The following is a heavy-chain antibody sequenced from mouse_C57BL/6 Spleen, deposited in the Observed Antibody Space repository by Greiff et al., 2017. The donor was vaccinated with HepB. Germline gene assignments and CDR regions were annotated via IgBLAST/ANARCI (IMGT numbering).Heavy chain of an antibody. J-gene: IGHJ3*01. CDR1: GFTFSDYG. D-gene: IGHD2-3*01. CDR2: ISSGSSTI. CDR3: ARGDDGYYVRFAY. Sequence: EVKLMESGGGLVKPGGSLKLSCAASGFTFSDYGMHWVRQAPEKGLEWVAYISSGSSTIYYADTVKGRFTISRDNAKNTLFLQMTSLRSEDTAMYYCARGDDGYYVRFAYWGQGTLVTVSA. V-gene: IGHV5-17*01.